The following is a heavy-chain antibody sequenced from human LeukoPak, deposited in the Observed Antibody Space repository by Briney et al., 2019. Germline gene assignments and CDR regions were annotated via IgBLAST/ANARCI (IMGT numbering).Heavy chain of an antibody. CDR2: ISGSGGST. J-gene: IGHJ4*02. D-gene: IGHD4/OR15-4a*01. CDR1: GFTFSSYA. CDR3: ARRAGAYSHPYDY. V-gene: IGHV3-23*01. Sequence: GGSLRLSCAASGFTFSSYAMSWVRQAPGKGLEWVSAISGSGGSTYYADSVKGRFTISRDNSKNALYLQMNSLRAEDTAVYYCARRAGAYSHPYDYWGQGTLVTVSS.